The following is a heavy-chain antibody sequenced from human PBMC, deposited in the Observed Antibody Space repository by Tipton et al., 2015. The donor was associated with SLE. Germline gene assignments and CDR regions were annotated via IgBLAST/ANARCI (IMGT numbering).Heavy chain of an antibody. CDR1: GFTFSSYA. Sequence: SLRLSCAASGFTFSSYAMNWVRQAPGKGLEWVSTIRGSGGGTYYADSVKGRFTISRDNSKNTLYLQMNSLRAEDTAIYYCAKDNDGRAAAGTFDYWGQGTLVTVSS. CDR2: IRGSGGGT. V-gene: IGHV3-23*01. CDR3: AKDNDGRAAAGTFDY. J-gene: IGHJ4*02. D-gene: IGHD6-13*01.